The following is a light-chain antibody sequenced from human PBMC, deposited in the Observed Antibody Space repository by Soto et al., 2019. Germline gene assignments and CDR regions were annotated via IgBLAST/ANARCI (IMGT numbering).Light chain of an antibody. CDR2: GAS. CDR3: QQYGSSPLT. V-gene: IGKV3-20*01. Sequence: EIVLTQSPGTLSLSPGERATLSCRASQTVSSSYLAWYRQKPGQAPRLLVYGASSRATGIPDRFSGSGPGTDFTLTISRLDPEDFAVYYCQQYGSSPLTFGGGTKV. CDR1: QTVSSSY. J-gene: IGKJ4*01.